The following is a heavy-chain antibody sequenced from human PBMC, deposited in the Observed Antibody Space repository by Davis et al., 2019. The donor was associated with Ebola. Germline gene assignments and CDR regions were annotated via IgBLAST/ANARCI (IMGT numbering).Heavy chain of an antibody. Sequence: GESLKISCAASGFTVSSNYMSWVRQAPGKGLEWVSVIYSGGSTYYADSVKGRFTISRHNSKNTLYLQMNSLRAEDTAVYYCAKDLTMIVVAYDAFDIWGQGTMVTVSS. CDR3: AKDLTMIVVAYDAFDI. V-gene: IGHV3-53*01. J-gene: IGHJ3*02. CDR1: GFTVSSNY. D-gene: IGHD3-22*01. CDR2: IYSGGST.